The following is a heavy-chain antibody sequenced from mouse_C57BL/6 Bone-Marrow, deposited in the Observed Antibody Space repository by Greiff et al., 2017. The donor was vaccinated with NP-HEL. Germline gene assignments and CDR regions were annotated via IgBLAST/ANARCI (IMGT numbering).Heavy chain of an antibody. Sequence: EVKLMESGAELVRPGASVKLSCTASGFNIKDDYMHWVKQRPEQGLEWIGWIDPENGDTEYASKFQGKATITADTSSNTAYLQLSSLTSEDTAVYYCTKTYYYGSSYEYFDVWGTGTTVTVSS. J-gene: IGHJ1*03. CDR2: IDPENGDT. V-gene: IGHV14-4*01. CDR3: TKTYYYGSSYEYFDV. D-gene: IGHD1-1*01. CDR1: GFNIKDDY.